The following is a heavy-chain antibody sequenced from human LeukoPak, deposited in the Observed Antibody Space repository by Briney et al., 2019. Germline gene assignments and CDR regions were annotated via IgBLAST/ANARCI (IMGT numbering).Heavy chain of an antibody. D-gene: IGHD6-6*01. CDR3: AGYSSSSGQFDY. Sequence: SETLSLTCTVSGGSVSSRYWSWIRQPPGKGLEWIGYIYYSGSTNYNPSLKSRVTISVDTSKNQFSLKLSSVTAADTAVYYCAGYSSSSGQFDYWGQGTLVTVSS. V-gene: IGHV4-59*02. CDR1: GGSVSSRY. CDR2: IYYSGST. J-gene: IGHJ4*02.